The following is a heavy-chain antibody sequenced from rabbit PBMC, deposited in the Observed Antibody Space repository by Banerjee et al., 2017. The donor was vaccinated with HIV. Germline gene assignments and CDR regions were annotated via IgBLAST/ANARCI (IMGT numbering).Heavy chain of an antibody. J-gene: IGHJ6*01. CDR3: ARRSFTDGYVDL. CDR1: GFSFDNHYW. Sequence: QSLEESGGDLVKPGASLTLACTASGFSFDNHYWMCWVRQGPGKGLEWIGCIYTLSSGSTDYASWAKGRFTISKTSSTTVTLQMTSLTAADTATYFCARRSFTDGYVDLWGPGTLVTVS. V-gene: IGHV1S40*01. CDR2: IYTLSSGST. D-gene: IGHD6-1*01.